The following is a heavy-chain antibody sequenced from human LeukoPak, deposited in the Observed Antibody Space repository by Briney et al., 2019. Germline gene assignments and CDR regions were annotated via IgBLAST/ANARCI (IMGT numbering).Heavy chain of an antibody. CDR1: GGSISSSGYS. J-gene: IGHJ6*02. CDR3: ARRSNAGNYYGMDV. V-gene: IGHV4-39*07. Sequence: PSETLSLTCSVSGGSISSSGYSWGWIRQPPGKGLEWIGNISYRGSTYYNPSLKSRVTISVDRSKNQFSLKLSSVTAADTAVYYCARRSNAGNYYGMDVWGQGTTVTVSS. CDR2: ISYRGST.